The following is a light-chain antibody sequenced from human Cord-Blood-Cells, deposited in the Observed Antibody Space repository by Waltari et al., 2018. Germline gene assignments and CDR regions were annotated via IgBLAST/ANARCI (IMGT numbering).Light chain of an antibody. J-gene: IGLJ3*02. V-gene: IGLV2-8*01. CDR1: RSAGRGYNY. Sequence: QSALTQPPSASGSPGQPVPISCTGTRSAGRGYNYVSWYQQHPGKAPKLMIYEVSKRPSGVPDRFSGSKSGNTASLTVSGLQAEDEADYYCSSYAGSNKVFGGGTKLTVL. CDR3: SSYAGSNKV. CDR2: EVS.